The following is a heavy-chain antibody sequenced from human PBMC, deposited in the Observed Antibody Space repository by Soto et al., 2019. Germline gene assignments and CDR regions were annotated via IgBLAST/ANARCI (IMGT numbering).Heavy chain of an antibody. CDR3: ARAISGYVT. CDR2: INTGNGNT. J-gene: IGHJ5*02. CDR1: GITFSTYA. D-gene: IGHD5-12*01. V-gene: IGHV1-3*04. Sequence: QVQLVQSGAEVKKPGASVKVSCKASGITFSTYAIHWVRQAPGQSLEWMGWINTGNGNTRYSQNFQGRVTLTRDTSASTAYMDLSGLRSEDTFIYYCARAISGYVTWGQGTLVTVSS.